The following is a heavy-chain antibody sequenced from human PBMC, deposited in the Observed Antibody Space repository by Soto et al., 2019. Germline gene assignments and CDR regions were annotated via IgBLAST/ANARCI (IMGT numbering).Heavy chain of an antibody. CDR1: GYRIASYW. CDR3: ARVHYYDSSGSRYYYGMDV. V-gene: IGHV5-51*01. D-gene: IGHD3-22*01. Sequence: GESLKISCKGSGYRIASYWVGWVRQMPGKGLEWMGIIYPGDSDSRYSPSFQGQVTISADKSISIAYLQWSSLKASDTAMYYCARVHYYDSSGSRYYYGMDVWGQGTTVTVSS. J-gene: IGHJ6*02. CDR2: IYPGDSDS.